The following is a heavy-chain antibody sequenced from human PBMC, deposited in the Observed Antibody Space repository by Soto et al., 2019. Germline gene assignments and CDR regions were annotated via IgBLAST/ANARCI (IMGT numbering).Heavy chain of an antibody. J-gene: IGHJ4*02. D-gene: IGHD3-16*01. V-gene: IGHV3-7*01. CDR1: GFNVMSYW. CDR3: ARDIGFDYVN. Sequence: RRLSCGVSGFNVMSYWMSWVRQAPGKGLEWVASIKEDGSEIYYLQSVRGRFTISRDSAGNALHLAMNYLSAEDTAVYFCARDIGFDYVNWGQGTLVTVSS. CDR2: IKEDGSEI.